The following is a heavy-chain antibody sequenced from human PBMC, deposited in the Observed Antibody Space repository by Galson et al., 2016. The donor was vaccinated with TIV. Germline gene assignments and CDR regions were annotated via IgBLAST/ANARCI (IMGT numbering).Heavy chain of an antibody. CDR1: GFIVSINY. CDR2: ISSGGYT. D-gene: IGHD2-21*02. Sequence: SLRLSCAASGFIVSINYMTWVRQAPGKGLEWVSLISSGGYTSYADSVKGRFTISRDNSKNTVYLQMNSLRAEDTAVYYCARDRRHCGDNCYLYYYYGMDVWGQGTTVTVSS. CDR3: ARDRRHCGDNCYLYYYYGMDV. J-gene: IGHJ6*02. V-gene: IGHV3-66*02.